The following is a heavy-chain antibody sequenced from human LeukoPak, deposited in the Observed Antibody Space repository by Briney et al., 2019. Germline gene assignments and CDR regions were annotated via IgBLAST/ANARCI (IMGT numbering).Heavy chain of an antibody. Sequence: SETLSLTCTVSGGSISSYSWSWIRQPPGKGLEWIASIYYSGSTNYNPSLKSRVTISVDTSQNQFSLKLGSVTAADTAVYYCARRRDGYNYYFDYWGQGTMVTVSS. V-gene: IGHV4-59*08. D-gene: IGHD5-24*01. J-gene: IGHJ4*02. CDR2: IYYSGST. CDR3: ARRRDGYNYYFDY. CDR1: GGSISSYS.